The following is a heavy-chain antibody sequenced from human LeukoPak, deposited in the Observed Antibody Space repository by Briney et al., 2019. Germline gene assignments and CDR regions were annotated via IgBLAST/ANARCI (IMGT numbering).Heavy chain of an antibody. CDR2: IRYVGINK. CDR3: AKEGDYYGSGSRRDAFDM. Sequence: GGSLRLSCAASGFTFSTYGMHWVRQAPGKGLEGVSFIRYVGINKYYADSVKGRFTISRDNSKNTLYLQMNSLRPEDTALYYCAKEGDYYGSGSRRDAFDMWGQGTMVTVSS. CDR1: GFTFSTYG. D-gene: IGHD3-10*01. J-gene: IGHJ3*02. V-gene: IGHV3-30*02.